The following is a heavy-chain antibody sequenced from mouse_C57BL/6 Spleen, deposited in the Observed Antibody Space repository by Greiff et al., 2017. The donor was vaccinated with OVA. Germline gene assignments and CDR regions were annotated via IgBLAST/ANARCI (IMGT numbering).Heavy chain of an antibody. CDR3: TGDGSSSAWFAY. J-gene: IGHJ3*01. V-gene: IGHV6-3*01. Sequence: DVKLQESGGGLVQPGGSMKLSCVASGFTFSNYWMNWVRQSPEKGLEWVAQIRLKSDNYATHYAESVKGRFTISRDDSKSSVYLQMNNLRAEDTGIYYCTGDGSSSAWFAYWGQGTLVTVSA. CDR2: IRLKSDNYAT. CDR1: GFTFSNYW. D-gene: IGHD1-1*01.